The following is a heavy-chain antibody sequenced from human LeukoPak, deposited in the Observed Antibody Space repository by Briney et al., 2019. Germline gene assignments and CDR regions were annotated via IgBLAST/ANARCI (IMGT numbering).Heavy chain of an antibody. CDR3: ANHPTGGGSGSYPFDY. J-gene: IGHJ4*02. D-gene: IGHD3-10*01. CDR2: ISYDGSNK. V-gene: IGHV3-30*18. Sequence: AGGSLRLSCAASGFTFSSYGMHWVRQAPGKGLEWVAVISYDGSNKYYADSVKGRFTISRDNSKNTLYLQMNSLRAEDTAVYYCANHPTGGGSGSYPFDYWGQGTLVTVSS. CDR1: GFTFSSYG.